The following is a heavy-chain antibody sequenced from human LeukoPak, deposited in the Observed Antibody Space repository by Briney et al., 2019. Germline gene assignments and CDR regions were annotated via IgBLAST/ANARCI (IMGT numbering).Heavy chain of an antibody. V-gene: IGHV4-34*01. CDR3: ASVEPGTYSFDY. D-gene: IGHD1-7*01. Sequence: SETLSLTCAVYGGSFSGYYWSWIRQPPGKGLEWIGEINRSGSTNYNPSLKSRVTISVDTSKNQFSLKLSSVTAADTAVYYCASVEPGTYSFDYWGQGTLVTVSS. CDR1: GGSFSGYY. J-gene: IGHJ4*02. CDR2: INRSGST.